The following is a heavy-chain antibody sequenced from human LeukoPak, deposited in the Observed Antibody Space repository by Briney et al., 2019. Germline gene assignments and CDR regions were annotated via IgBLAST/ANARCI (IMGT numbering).Heavy chain of an antibody. V-gene: IGHV1-18*01. J-gene: IGHJ4*02. CDR1: GYTFTSYG. CDR2: ISAYNGHT. Sequence: ASVKVSCKASGYTFTSYGISWVRKTPGQGLEWMGWISAYNGHTNYAQKLQGRVTMTTDTSTSTAYMELRSLRSDDTAIYYCARDYSNGWYGDFDYWGQGTLVTVSS. D-gene: IGHD6-19*01. CDR3: ARDYSNGWYGDFDY.